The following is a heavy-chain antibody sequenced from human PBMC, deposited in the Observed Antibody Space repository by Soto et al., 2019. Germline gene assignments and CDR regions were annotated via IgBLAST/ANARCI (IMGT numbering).Heavy chain of an antibody. V-gene: IGHV1-18*01. Sequence: QVHLVQSGAEVKKPGASVKVSCKGSGYGFTTYGITCVRQAPGQGLEWMAWISAHNGNTNYAQKLQGRVTVTRDTSTSTAYMELRSLRSDDTAVYYWARGRYGDYWGQGALVTVSS. CDR1: GYGFTTYG. CDR2: ISAHNGNT. CDR3: ARGRYGDY. J-gene: IGHJ4*02. D-gene: IGHD1-1*01.